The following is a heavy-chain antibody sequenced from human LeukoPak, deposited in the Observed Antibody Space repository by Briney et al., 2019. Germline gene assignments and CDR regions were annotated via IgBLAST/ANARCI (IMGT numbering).Heavy chain of an antibody. V-gene: IGHV4-59*01. CDR1: GGSISDYY. CDR2: FYNSGSS. D-gene: IGHD3-16*01. CDR3: TRGAGWLIDY. Sequence: SETLSLTGTVSGGSISDYYRGWIRQPPGKGLEWIGYFYNSGSSTYNPSLKSRVTISVDTSKEQFSLKVNSVTAADTAVYYCTRGAGWLIDYWGLGILVTVSS. J-gene: IGHJ4*02.